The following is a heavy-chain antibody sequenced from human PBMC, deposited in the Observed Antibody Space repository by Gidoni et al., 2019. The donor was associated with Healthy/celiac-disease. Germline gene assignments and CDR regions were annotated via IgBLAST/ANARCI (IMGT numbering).Heavy chain of an antibody. CDR1: GFPLCTSS. J-gene: IGHJ5*02. CDR3: AKHPTHCSSTSCEDLNWFDP. CDR2: ISGSGGST. Sequence: EVQLLVAWGGLVQPGGFLRLFCADSGFPLCTSSLCWVRQAPGKGLEWVSAISGSGGSTYYADSVKGRFTISRDNSKNTLYLQMNSLRAEDTAVYYCAKHPTHCSSTSCEDLNWFDPWGQGTLVTVSS. V-gene: IGHV3-23*01. D-gene: IGHD2-2*01.